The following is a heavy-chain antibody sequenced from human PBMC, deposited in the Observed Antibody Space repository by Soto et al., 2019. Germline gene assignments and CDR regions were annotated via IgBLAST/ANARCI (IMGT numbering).Heavy chain of an antibody. D-gene: IGHD6-19*01. CDR1: GCTFDEYA. CDR3: AKDMAGRYSSGCHDY. CDR2: ISWGGGST. J-gene: IGHJ4*02. Sequence: GGSLRLSCAASGCTFDEYAMHWVRQAPGKGLDWVSLISWGGGSTYYADSVKGRLTTSRDNSKISLYLQMNSLRAEDTALYYCAKDMAGRYSSGCHDYWGQGTLVTVSS. V-gene: IGHV3-43D*04.